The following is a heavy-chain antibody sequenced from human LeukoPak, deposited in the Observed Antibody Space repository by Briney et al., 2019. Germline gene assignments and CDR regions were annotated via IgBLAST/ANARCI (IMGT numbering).Heavy chain of an antibody. CDR3: ARAGFGVVIKGAFDI. CDR1: GYTFTSYD. CDR2: MNPNSGNT. V-gene: IGHV1-8*03. Sequence: SVKVSCKASGYTFTSYDINWVRQATGQGLEWMGWMNPNSGNTGYAQKFQGRVTITRNTPISTAYMELSSLRSEDTAVYYCARAGFGVVIKGAFDIWGQGTMVTVSS. D-gene: IGHD3-3*01. J-gene: IGHJ3*02.